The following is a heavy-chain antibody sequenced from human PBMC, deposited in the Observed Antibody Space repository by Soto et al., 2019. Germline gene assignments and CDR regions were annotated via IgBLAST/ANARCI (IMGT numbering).Heavy chain of an antibody. CDR2: IYHSGST. J-gene: IGHJ4*02. D-gene: IGHD3-10*01. Sequence: QLQLQESGSGLVKPSQTLSLTCAVSGGSISSGGYSWSWIRQPPGKGLEWIGYIYHSGSTYYYPSLKGRVTISVDTSKNQLSLKLSAVIAADKAVYYGARARYYYRAGSYYPYYFDYWGQGTLVAVCS. CDR1: GGSISSGGYS. V-gene: IGHV4-30-2*01. CDR3: ARARYYYRAGSYYPYYFDY.